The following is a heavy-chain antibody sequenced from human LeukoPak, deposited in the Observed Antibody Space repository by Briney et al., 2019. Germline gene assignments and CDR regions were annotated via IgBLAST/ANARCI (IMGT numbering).Heavy chain of an antibody. D-gene: IGHD6-13*01. CDR1: GFTVSSNY. CDR2: IYSGGST. J-gene: IGHJ4*02. Sequence: GGSLRLSCAASGFTVSSNYMSWVRQAPGKGLEWVSVIYSGGSTYYANSVKGRFTISRDNSKDTLYLQMNSLRAEGTAVYYCAKDSRIPAGGTEPSDYWGQGTLVTVSS. CDR3: AKDSRIPAGGTEPSDY. V-gene: IGHV3-53*01.